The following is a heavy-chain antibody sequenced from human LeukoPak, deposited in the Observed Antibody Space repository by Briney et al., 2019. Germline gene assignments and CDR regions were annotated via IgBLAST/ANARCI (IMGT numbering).Heavy chain of an antibody. V-gene: IGHV5-51*01. CDR1: GYSFTSYW. Sequence: GESLKISCKGSGYSFTSYWIGWVRQMHGKGLEWMGIVYPGDSDTRYSPSFQGQVTISADKSISTAYLQWSSLKASDTAMYYCASRSNDYGEQTYAFDYWGQGTLVTVSS. CDR3: ASRSNDYGEQTYAFDY. CDR2: VYPGDSDT. D-gene: IGHD4-17*01. J-gene: IGHJ4*02.